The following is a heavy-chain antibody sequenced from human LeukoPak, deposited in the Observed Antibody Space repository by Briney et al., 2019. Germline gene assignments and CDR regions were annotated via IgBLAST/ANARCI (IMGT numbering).Heavy chain of an antibody. CDR2: ISYIGST. Sequence: SETLSLTCAVSDDSFSSHYWTWIRQPPGKGLEWIGYISYIGSTNYNPSLKSRVTISIDTSKNQFSLKLSSVTAADTAVYYCARDLVTVTKGFDTWGQGTTVSVSS. CDR1: DDSFSSHY. V-gene: IGHV4-59*11. J-gene: IGHJ3*02. D-gene: IGHD4-17*01. CDR3: ARDLVTVTKGFDT.